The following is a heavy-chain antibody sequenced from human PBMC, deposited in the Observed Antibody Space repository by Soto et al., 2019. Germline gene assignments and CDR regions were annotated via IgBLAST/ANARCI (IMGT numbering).Heavy chain of an antibody. J-gene: IGHJ4*02. CDR1: GFTLSSYS. V-gene: IGHV3-21*01. CDR3: ATIAAPFDY. CDR2: ISSSSSYI. Sequence: EVQLVESGGGLVKPGGSLRLSCAASGFTLSSYSMNWVRQAPGKGLEWVSSISSSSSYIYYADSVKGRFTISRDNAKNSLYLQMNSLIAEDTAVYYCATIAAPFDYWGQGTLVTVSS. D-gene: IGHD6-25*01.